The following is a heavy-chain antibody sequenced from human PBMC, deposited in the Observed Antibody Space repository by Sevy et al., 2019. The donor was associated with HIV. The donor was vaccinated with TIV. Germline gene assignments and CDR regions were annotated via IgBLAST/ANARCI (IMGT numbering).Heavy chain of an antibody. J-gene: IGHJ5*02. D-gene: IGHD3-10*01. Sequence: SETLSLTCTVSGYSINRNTYWGWIRQPPGKGLEWLGSVHHGGSTYYNPSLKSRVTISTDTSKNQFSLKLNSVTAADADVYFCARDSSNYYDSGSHYQTNVAGSAWFDPWGQGTLVTVSS. V-gene: IGHV4-38-2*02. CDR2: VHHGGST. CDR3: ARDSSNYYDSGSHYQTNVAGSAWFDP. CDR1: GYSINRNTY.